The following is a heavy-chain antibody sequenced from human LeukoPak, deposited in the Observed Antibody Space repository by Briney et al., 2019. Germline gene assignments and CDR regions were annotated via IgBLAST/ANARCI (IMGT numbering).Heavy chain of an antibody. CDR1: GDSISSYY. Sequence: SETLSLTCTVSGDSISSYYWSWIRQPPGKGLEWTGYIYYTGSTNFNPSLKSRVAMSVESSKNQFSLKLSSVTAADTAVYFCARMIMSYFDLWGRGTLVSVSS. CDR3: ARMIMSYFDL. D-gene: IGHD3-16*01. J-gene: IGHJ2*01. V-gene: IGHV4-59*08. CDR2: IYYTGST.